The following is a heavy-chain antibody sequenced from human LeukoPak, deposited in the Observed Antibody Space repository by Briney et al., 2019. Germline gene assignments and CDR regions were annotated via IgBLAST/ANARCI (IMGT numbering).Heavy chain of an antibody. CDR3: ARAVSNDYAAY. J-gene: IGHJ4*02. Sequence: PGGSLRLSCAASGFTVSNNFMTWVRQPPGKGLEWVSIIYSGGSTYYADSVRGRFTISRDDSRNTLHLQMSSLRAEDTAVYYCARAVSNDYAAYWGQGTLVTVSS. CDR1: GFTVSNNF. CDR2: IYSGGST. D-gene: IGHD4-17*01. V-gene: IGHV3-53*03.